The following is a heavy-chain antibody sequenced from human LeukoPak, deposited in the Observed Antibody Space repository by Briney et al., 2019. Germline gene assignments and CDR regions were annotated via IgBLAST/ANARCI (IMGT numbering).Heavy chain of an antibody. D-gene: IGHD1-26*01. CDR3: ARWVQWELLLDY. CDR2: INPNSGGT. J-gene: IGHJ4*02. V-gene: IGHV1-2*02. CDR1: GYTFTGHY. Sequence: ASVKVSCKASGYTFTGHYLHWVRQAPGQGLEWMGWINPNSGGTNYAQKFQGRVTMTRDTSISTAYMELSRLRSDDTAVYYCARWVQWELLLDYWGQGTLVTVSS.